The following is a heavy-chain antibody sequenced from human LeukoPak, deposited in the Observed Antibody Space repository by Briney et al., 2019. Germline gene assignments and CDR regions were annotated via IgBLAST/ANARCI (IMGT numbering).Heavy chain of an antibody. CDR2: IYTDGST. CDR3: ARDSHGYNSYFDY. J-gene: IGHJ4*02. V-gene: IGHV3-53*01. D-gene: IGHD5-24*01. Sequence: GGSLRLSCAASGFTFSSYSMNWVRQAPGKGLEWVSVIYTDGSTYYADSVKGRFTISRDISRSTVHLQMNSLRAGDTAVYCCARDSHGYNSYFDYWGQGTLVTVSS. CDR1: GFTFSSYS.